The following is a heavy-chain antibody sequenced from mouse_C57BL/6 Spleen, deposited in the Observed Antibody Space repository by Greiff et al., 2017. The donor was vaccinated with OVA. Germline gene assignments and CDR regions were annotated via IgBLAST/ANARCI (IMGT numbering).Heavy chain of an antibody. CDR2: INPNNGGT. V-gene: IGHV1-22*01. CDR1: GYTFTDYN. J-gene: IGHJ1*03. D-gene: IGHD1-1*01. Sequence: EVQLQQSGPELVKPGASVKMSCKASGYTFTDYNMHWVKQSHGKSLEWIGYINPNNGGTSSNQKFKGKATLTVNKSSSTAYLELRSLTSEDSADYYCQFITSAWYCDVWGKGTTVTVSS. CDR3: QFITSAWYCDV.